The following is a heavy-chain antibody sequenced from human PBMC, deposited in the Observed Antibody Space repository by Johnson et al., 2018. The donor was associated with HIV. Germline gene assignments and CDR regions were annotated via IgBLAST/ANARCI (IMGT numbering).Heavy chain of an antibody. J-gene: IGHJ3*02. CDR3: ARDNGDTIFGVVIREGAFDI. Sequence: LVESGGGVVQPGRSLRLSCAASGFTFSSYAMHWVRQAPGKGLEWVAVISYDGSNKYYADSVKGRFTISRDNSKNTLYLQMNSLRAEDTAVYYCARDNGDTIFGVVIREGAFDICGQGTMVTVSS. D-gene: IGHD3-3*01. CDR2: ISYDGSNK. V-gene: IGHV3-30-3*01. CDR1: GFTFSSYA.